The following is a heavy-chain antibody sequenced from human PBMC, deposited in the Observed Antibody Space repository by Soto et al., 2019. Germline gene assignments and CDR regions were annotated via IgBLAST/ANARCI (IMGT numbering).Heavy chain of an antibody. D-gene: IGHD5-12*01. V-gene: IGHV3-15*01. CDR3: TTAVVATMGDYYYYGMDV. CDR1: GFTFSNAW. J-gene: IGHJ6*02. CDR2: IKSKTDGGTT. Sequence: GGSLRLSCAASGFTFSNAWMSWVRQAPGKGLEWVGRIKSKTDGGTTDYAAPVKGRFTISRDDSKNTLYLQMNSLKTEDTAVYYCTTAVVATMGDYYYYGMDVWGQGTTVTVSS.